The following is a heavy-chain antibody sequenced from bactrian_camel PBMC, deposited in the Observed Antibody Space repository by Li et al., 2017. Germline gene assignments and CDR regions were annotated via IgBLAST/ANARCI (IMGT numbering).Heavy chain of an antibody. CDR1: GNISNTHC. D-gene: IGHD5*01. V-gene: IGHV3S53*01. J-gene: IGHJ6*01. Sequence: HVQLVESGGASVQAGGSLTLSCAASGNISNTHCVAWFRQAPGKEREGVAVIHSDGSASYSDSVKDRFTISLENDKHRMALEMNSLKPEDTGKYYCAAADYLADYVLPLPTVGGCRFAYSGQGTQVTVS. CDR2: IHSDGSA. CDR3: AAADYLADYVLPLPTVGGCRFAY.